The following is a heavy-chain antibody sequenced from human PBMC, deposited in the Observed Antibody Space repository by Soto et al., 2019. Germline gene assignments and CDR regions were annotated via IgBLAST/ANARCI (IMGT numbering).Heavy chain of an antibody. CDR2: ISSSSTI. V-gene: IGHV3-48*01. CDR3: ARERGSGWTFDY. Sequence: PGGSLRLSCAVSGVTFCDQYMDWVRQAPGKGLEWVSSISSSSTIYYADSVKGRFTISRDNVQNSLYLQMHSLRAEDTAVYYCARERGSGWTFDYWGQGTLVTVSS. D-gene: IGHD6-19*01. CDR1: GVTFCDQY. J-gene: IGHJ4*02.